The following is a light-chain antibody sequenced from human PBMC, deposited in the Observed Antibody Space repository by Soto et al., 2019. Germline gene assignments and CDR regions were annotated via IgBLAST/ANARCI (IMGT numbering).Light chain of an antibody. CDR1: GSDVGGYNY. J-gene: IGLJ1*01. Sequence: QSALTQPASVSGSPGQPLTISCAGSGSDVGGYNYVSWYQQHPGKAPKLIIYDVSSRPSGVSIRFSGSKSVNTASLTISGLQAEDEADYDCSSFTADNTQVFGTGTKVTVL. CDR2: DVS. V-gene: IGLV2-14*03. CDR3: SSFTADNTQV.